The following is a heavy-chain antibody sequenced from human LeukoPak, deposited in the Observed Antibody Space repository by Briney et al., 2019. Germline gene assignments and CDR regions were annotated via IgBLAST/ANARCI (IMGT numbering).Heavy chain of an antibody. CDR2: INPNSGGT. Sequence: ASVKVSCKASGYAFTGDYIHWVRQAPGQGLERMGRINPNSGGTNYAQKFQSRVTMTRDTSISTAYMELSRLRSDDTAVYYCASELGIAAAGTFDYWGQGTLVTISS. CDR3: ASELGIAAAGTFDY. D-gene: IGHD6-13*01. CDR1: GYAFTGDY. V-gene: IGHV1-2*06. J-gene: IGHJ4*02.